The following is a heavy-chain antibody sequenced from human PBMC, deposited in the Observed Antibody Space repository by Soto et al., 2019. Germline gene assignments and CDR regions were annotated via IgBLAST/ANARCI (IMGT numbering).Heavy chain of an antibody. J-gene: IGHJ4*02. CDR2: INHSGST. CDR3: ARGRRSISIAAAGYYFDY. CDR1: GGSFSGYY. Sequence: SETLSLTCAVYGGSFSGYYLSWIRQPPGKGLEWIGEINHSGSTNYNPSLKSRVTISVDTSKNQFSLKLSSVTAADTAVYYCARGRRSISIAAAGYYFDYWGQGTLVTVSS. V-gene: IGHV4-34*01. D-gene: IGHD6-13*01.